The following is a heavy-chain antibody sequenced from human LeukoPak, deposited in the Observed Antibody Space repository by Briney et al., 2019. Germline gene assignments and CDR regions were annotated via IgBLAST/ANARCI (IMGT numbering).Heavy chain of an antibody. V-gene: IGHV1-18*01. J-gene: IGHJ4*02. CDR3: AGGYDYGDYVGDFDF. D-gene: IGHD4-17*01. Sequence: ASVKVSCKTSVYTFTSYPLTCGRQAPGQGLEWMGWITTYNGNTNYAQKLQGRVTITTDTSTSTAYMDLRGLRSDDTAGYFCAGGYDYGDYVGDFDFGGQGTLVTVSS. CDR1: VYTFTSYP. CDR2: ITTYNGNT.